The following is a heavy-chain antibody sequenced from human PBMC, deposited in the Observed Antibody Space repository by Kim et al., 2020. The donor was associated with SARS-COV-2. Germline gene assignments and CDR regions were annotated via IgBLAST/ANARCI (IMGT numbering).Heavy chain of an antibody. CDR2: INTDTGNP. V-gene: IGHV7-4-1*02. D-gene: IGHD3-16*02. Sequence: ASVKVSCKASGYTFTNYAISWVRQAPGQGLEWMGWINTDTGNPTYAQAFTGRFFFSLDTSVSTAYLQISSLKAEDTALYYCARVIGGSYRYTDSWGQGTLLTVSS. CDR1: GYTFTNYA. J-gene: IGHJ4*02. CDR3: ARVIGGSYRYTDS.